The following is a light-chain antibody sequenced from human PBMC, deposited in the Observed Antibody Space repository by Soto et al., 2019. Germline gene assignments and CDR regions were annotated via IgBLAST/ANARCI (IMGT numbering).Light chain of an antibody. V-gene: IGKV3-20*01. CDR3: QQYRSSPTWT. CDR2: GAS. J-gene: IGKJ1*01. Sequence: ERVLPQSPGTLSLSPGERATLSCRASQSVSSNYLAWYQQKPGQAPRLLIYGASSRATGIPDRFSGSGSGTDFTLTISRLEHADFAAYYCQQYRSSPTWTFGQGTKVDIK. CDR1: QSVSSNY.